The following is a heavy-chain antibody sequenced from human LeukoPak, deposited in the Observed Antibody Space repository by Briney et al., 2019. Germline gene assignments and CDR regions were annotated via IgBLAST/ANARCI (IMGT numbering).Heavy chain of an antibody. J-gene: IGHJ4*02. CDR2: IYYSGST. CDR3: VYLGSSGYVDY. D-gene: IGHD3-22*01. V-gene: IGHV4-39*01. CDR1: GGSISISSYY. Sequence: KSSETLSLTCTVSGGSISISSYYWGWIRQPPGRGLEWIGSIYYSGSTYYNPSLKSRVTISVDTSKNQFSLKLSSVTAADTAVYYCVYLGSSGYVDYWGQGTLVTVSS.